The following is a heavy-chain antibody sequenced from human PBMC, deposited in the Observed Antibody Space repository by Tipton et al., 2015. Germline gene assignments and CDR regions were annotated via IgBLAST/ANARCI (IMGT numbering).Heavy chain of an antibody. D-gene: IGHD5-24*01. Sequence: QLVQSGAEVKNPGSSVKVSCMTSGGTFKSHDLSWVRQAPGQGLEWMGGIVPTFNTPNYARKFQGRLTITADKSTSTAYMELSSLRSEDTAVYYCATPGERWLQLGFFAYWGQGTLVTVSS. CDR3: ATPGERWLQLGFFAY. CDR1: GGTFKSHD. J-gene: IGHJ4*02. CDR2: IVPTFNTP. V-gene: IGHV1-69*06.